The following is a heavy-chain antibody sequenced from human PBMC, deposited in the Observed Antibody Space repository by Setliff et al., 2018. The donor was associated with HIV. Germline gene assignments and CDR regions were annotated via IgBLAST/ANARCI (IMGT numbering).Heavy chain of an antibody. CDR2: IVPIFGTT. J-gene: IGHJ6*03. Sequence: SVKVSCKASGGTFSSYTISWVRQAPGQGLEGMGGIVPIFGTTKSAQKFQGRVTITADESTSTAYMELRSLRSDDTAVYYCARDHYDILTGYYRDYYYMDVWGKGTTVTVSS. V-gene: IGHV1-69*13. CDR3: ARDHYDILTGYYRDYYYMDV. CDR1: GGTFSSYT. D-gene: IGHD3-9*01.